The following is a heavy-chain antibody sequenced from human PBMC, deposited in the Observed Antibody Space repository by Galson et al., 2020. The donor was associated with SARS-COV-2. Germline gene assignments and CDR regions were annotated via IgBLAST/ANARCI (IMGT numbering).Heavy chain of an antibody. CDR3: AREGYTSGRAGGFDY. V-gene: IGHV3-30-3*01. Sequence: TGGSLRLSCAASGFTFSSAVMHWVRQAPGKGLEWVAGISLDGNGKHYADSVKGRFSISRDNSKSTLFLQMNSLRSEDTAVYHCAREGYTSGRAGGFDYWGQGTLATVSS. CDR2: ISLDGNGK. D-gene: IGHD6-19*01. J-gene: IGHJ4*02. CDR1: GFTFSSAV.